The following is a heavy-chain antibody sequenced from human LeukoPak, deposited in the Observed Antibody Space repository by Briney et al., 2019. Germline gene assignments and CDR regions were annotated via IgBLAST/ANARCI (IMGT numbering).Heavy chain of an antibody. J-gene: IGHJ4*02. CDR3: ARDNIYGDSTPRDY. CDR2: ISAYNGNT. D-gene: IGHD4-17*01. Sequence: GASVKVSYKASGYTFTSYGISWVRQAPGQGLEWMGWISAYNGNTNYAQKLQGRVTMTTDTSTSTAYMELRSLRSDDTAVYYCARDNIYGDSTPRDYWGQGTLVTVSS. V-gene: IGHV1-18*01. CDR1: GYTFTSYG.